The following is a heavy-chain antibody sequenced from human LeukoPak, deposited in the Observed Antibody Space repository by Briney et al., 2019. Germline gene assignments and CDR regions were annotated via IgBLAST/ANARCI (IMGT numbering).Heavy chain of an antibody. CDR3: VRIPNSANFPNWFDP. V-gene: IGHV3-21*01. D-gene: IGHD4/OR15-4a*01. J-gene: IGHJ5*02. CDR2: ISGSSSYV. CDR1: GFTFSTYT. Sequence: GGSLRLSCEASGFTFSTYTMNWVRQAPGEGLEWVSSISGSSSYVYYADSVKGRFTISRDNAKNSLYLQMNSLRGDDTAVYYCVRIPNSANFPNWFDPWGQGTLVTVSS.